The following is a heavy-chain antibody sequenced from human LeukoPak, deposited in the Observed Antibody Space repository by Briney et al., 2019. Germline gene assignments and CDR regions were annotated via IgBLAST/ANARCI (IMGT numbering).Heavy chain of an antibody. J-gene: IGHJ4*02. V-gene: IGHV1-69*13. CDR1: GGTFSSYA. D-gene: IGHD5-24*01. CDR2: IIPIFGTA. Sequence: SVKVSCKASGGTFSSYAISWVRQAPGQGLEWMGGIIPIFGTANYAQKFQGRVTITADESTSTAYMELSSLRSEDKAVYYCAREDGYKFGKFDYWGQGTLVTVSS. CDR3: AREDGYKFGKFDY.